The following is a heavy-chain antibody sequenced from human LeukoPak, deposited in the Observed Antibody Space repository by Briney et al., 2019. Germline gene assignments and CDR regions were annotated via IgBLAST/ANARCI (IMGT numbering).Heavy chain of an antibody. CDR2: IWYDGHNN. J-gene: IGHJ5*02. V-gene: IGHV3-33*03. Sequence: GGSLRLSCAASGFTFSKYGMHWVRQAPGKGLQWLAIIWYDGHNNYYADSVKGRFTISRDNSKNTLFLEMNDLKAEDTAVYYCAKGYCSSTSCYPIDPWGQGTLVTVSS. CDR1: GFTFSKYG. CDR3: AKGYCSSTSCYPIDP. D-gene: IGHD2-2*01.